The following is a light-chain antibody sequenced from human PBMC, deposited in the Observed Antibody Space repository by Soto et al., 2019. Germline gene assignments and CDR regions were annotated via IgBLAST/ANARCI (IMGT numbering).Light chain of an antibody. CDR1: SSNIGSDT. CDR3: AVWDDSLNGWV. CDR2: GNS. V-gene: IGLV1-44*01. J-gene: IGLJ3*02. Sequence: QSVLTQPPSTSGTPGQRVTISCSGSSSNIGSDTVNWYQQLPGTAPKLLIYGNSQRPSGVPDRFSGSKSGTSASLAISGLQSEDEADYYCAVWDDSLNGWVFGGGTKVTVL.